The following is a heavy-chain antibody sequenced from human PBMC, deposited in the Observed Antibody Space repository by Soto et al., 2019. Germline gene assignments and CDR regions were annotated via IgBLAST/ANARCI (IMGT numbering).Heavy chain of an antibody. V-gene: IGHV1-69*13. Sequence: ASVKVSCKASGGTFSSYAISWVRQAPGQGLEWMGGIIPIFGTANYAQKFQGRVTITADESTSTAYMELSSLRSEDTAVYYCAKSDSYVNWFDPWGQGTLVTVSS. CDR2: IIPIFGTA. CDR3: AKSDSYVNWFDP. D-gene: IGHD5-18*01. CDR1: GGTFSSYA. J-gene: IGHJ5*02.